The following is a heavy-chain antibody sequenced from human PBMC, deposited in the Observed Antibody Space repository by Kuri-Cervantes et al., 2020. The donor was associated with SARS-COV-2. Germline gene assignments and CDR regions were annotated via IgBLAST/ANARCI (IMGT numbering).Heavy chain of an antibody. V-gene: IGHV3-74*01. CDR2: INSDGSST. Sequence: GESLKISCTASGFTFGDYAMSWVRQAPGKGLVWVSRINSDGSSTSYADSVKGRFTISRDNAKNTLYLQMNSLRAEDTAVYYCAKDQRYSSSSGLGYLDSWGQGTLVVVSS. CDR3: AKDQRYSSSSGLGYLDS. D-gene: IGHD6-6*01. CDR1: GFTFGDYA. J-gene: IGHJ4*02.